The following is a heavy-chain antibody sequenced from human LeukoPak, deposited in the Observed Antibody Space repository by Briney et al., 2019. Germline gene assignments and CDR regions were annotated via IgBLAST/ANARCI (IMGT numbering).Heavy chain of an antibody. J-gene: IGHJ3*02. CDR2: TRFDGSSK. V-gene: IGHV3-30*02. CDR1: GFTFRSYN. CDR3: ARGAGHDAFDI. Sequence: VGSLRLSCAASGFTFRSYNMHWVRQAPGKGLEWVAFTRFDGSSKYYADSVKGRFTISRDNAKNSLYLQMNSLRAEDTALYYCARGAGHDAFDIWGQGTMVTVSS.